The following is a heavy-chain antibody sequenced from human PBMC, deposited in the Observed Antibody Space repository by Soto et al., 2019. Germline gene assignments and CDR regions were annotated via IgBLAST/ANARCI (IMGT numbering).Heavy chain of an antibody. CDR2: IYHSGSI. Sequence: SETLSLTCAVSGYSISSGYYWGWIRQPPGKGLEWIGSIYHSGSIYYNPSLKSRVSISVDTSKNQFSLKLSSVTAADTAVYYRARGRDTAMVKPYFDYWGQGTLVTVSS. D-gene: IGHD5-18*01. CDR1: GYSISSGYY. J-gene: IGHJ4*02. V-gene: IGHV4-38-2*01. CDR3: ARGRDTAMVKPYFDY.